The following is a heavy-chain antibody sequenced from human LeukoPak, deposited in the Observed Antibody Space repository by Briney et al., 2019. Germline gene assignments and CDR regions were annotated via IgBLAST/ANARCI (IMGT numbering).Heavy chain of an antibody. Sequence: ASVKVSCKASGHTFTGYYIHWVRQAPGQGLEWMGWINPNSGGTNYSQKFQGRVTMTRDTSISTAYMELSRLRSDDTAFYYCARDHSVTRGAYYFDYWGQGTLATVSS. CDR3: ARDHSVTRGAYYFDY. CDR2: INPNSGGT. V-gene: IGHV1-2*02. CDR1: GHTFTGYY. J-gene: IGHJ4*02. D-gene: IGHD5-24*01.